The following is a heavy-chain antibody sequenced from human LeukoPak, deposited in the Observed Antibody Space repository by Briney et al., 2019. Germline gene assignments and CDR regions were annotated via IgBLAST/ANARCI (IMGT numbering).Heavy chain of an antibody. J-gene: IGHJ6*03. CDR2: IIPIFGTA. D-gene: IGHD1-26*01. Sequence: SVKVSCKASGGTFSSYAISWVRQAPGQGLEWMGGIIPIFGTANYAQKFQGRVTITTDESTSAAYMELSSLRSEDTAVYYCARWWGGAELATRGYYYYMDVWGKGTTVTVSS. V-gene: IGHV1-69*05. CDR3: ARWWGGAELATRGYYYYMDV. CDR1: GGTFSSYA.